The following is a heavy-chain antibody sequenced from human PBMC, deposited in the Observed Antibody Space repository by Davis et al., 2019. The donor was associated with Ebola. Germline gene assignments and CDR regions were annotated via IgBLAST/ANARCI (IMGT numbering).Heavy chain of an antibody. V-gene: IGHV3-30-3*01. D-gene: IGHD5-12*01. CDR3: ARDVVATIY. Sequence: GESLKISCAASGFTFSSYAMHWVRQAPGKGLEWVAVISYDGSNKYYADSVKGRFTISRDNSKNTLYLQMNSLRAEDTAVYYCARDVVATIYWGQGTLVTVSS. J-gene: IGHJ4*02. CDR2: ISYDGSNK. CDR1: GFTFSSYA.